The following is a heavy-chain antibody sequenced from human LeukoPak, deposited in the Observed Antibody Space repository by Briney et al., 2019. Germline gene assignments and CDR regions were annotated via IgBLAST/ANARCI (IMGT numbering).Heavy chain of an antibody. CDR1: GFTFNTYG. J-gene: IGHJ4*02. Sequence: PGGSLRLSCVASGFTFNTYGMHWARQAPGKGLEWVAFIRYDGSNKYYADSVKGRFIISRDNSKNTLYLQMNSLRAEDTTVYYCARFHSGYPYYYFDYWGQGTLVTVSS. CDR2: IRYDGSNK. D-gene: IGHD5-12*01. V-gene: IGHV3-30*02. CDR3: ARFHSGYPYYYFDY.